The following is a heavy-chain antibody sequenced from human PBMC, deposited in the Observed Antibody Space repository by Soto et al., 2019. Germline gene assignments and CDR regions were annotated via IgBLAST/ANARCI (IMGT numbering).Heavy chain of an antibody. CDR3: ATGRVLYGSEH. V-gene: IGHV4-59*01. Sequence: QVQLQESGPGLVKPLETLSLTCTFPGDSINNFYWRWVRQHPGTGLEWNGYVYFTGTTNYNPSLKSRLTISLDKSKSQFSLRLTSVTAADTAVYYCATGRVLYGSEHWGQGILVTVSS. D-gene: IGHD3-10*01. J-gene: IGHJ4*02. CDR1: GDSINNFY. CDR2: VYFTGTT.